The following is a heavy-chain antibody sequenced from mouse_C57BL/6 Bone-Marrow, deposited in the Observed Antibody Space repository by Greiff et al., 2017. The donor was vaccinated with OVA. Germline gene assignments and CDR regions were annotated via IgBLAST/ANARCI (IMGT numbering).Heavy chain of an antibody. CDR1: GYTFTDHY. V-gene: IGHV1-76*01. D-gene: IGHD2-3*01. J-gene: IGHJ2*01. Sequence: QVQLKESGAEVVRPGASVKLSCKASGYTFTDHYINWVKQRPGQGIEWMARIFPGSGNTYYNEKFKGKATLTAEKSSNTAYMQLSSLTSEDSAVYFCARDDGYFFEYWGQGTTLTVSS. CDR2: IFPGSGNT. CDR3: ARDDGYFFEY.